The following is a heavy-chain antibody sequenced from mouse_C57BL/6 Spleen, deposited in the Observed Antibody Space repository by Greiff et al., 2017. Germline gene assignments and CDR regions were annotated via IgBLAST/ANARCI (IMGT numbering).Heavy chain of an antibody. Sequence: QVQLQQPGAELVKPGASVKLSCKASGYTFTSYWMHWVKQRPGRGLEWIGRIDPNSGGTKYNEKFKSKATLTVDKPSSTAYMQRSSLTSEDSSVYYCARTYYDYDYAMDYWGQGTSVTVSS. CDR3: ARTYYDYDYAMDY. J-gene: IGHJ4*01. CDR2: IDPNSGGT. D-gene: IGHD2-4*01. V-gene: IGHV1-72*01. CDR1: GYTFTSYW.